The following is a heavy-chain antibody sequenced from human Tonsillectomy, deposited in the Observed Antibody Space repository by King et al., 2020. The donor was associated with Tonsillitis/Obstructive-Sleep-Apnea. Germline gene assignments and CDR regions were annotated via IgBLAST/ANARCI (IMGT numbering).Heavy chain of an antibody. CDR3: ARDMSAQIEYSSSLSSSDY. Sequence: VQLVESGAEVKKPGASVKVSCKASGYTFTSYYMHWVRQAPGQGLEWMGIINPSGGSTSYAQKFQGRVTMTRDTSTSTVYMELSSLRSEDTAVYYCARDMSAQIEYSSSLSSSDYWGQGTLVTVSS. V-gene: IGHV1-46*01. D-gene: IGHD6-6*01. CDR1: GYTFTSYY. CDR2: INPSGGST. J-gene: IGHJ4*02.